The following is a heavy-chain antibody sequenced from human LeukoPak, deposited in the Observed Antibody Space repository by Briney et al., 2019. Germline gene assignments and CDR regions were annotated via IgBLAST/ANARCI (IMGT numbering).Heavy chain of an antibody. J-gene: IGHJ6*03. CDR2: ISWNSGSI. CDR1: GFTFDDYA. Sequence: GGSLRLSCAASGFTFDDYAMHWVRQAPGKGLEWVSGISWNSGSIGYADSVKGRFTIPRDNSKNTLYLQMNSLRAEDTAVYYCARKTYSSSWYLEYYYYYMDVWGKGTTVTISS. V-gene: IGHV3-9*01. CDR3: ARKTYSSSWYLEYYYYYMDV. D-gene: IGHD6-13*01.